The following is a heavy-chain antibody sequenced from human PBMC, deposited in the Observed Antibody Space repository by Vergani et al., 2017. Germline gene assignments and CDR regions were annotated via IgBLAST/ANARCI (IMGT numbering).Heavy chain of an antibody. CDR2: IYNSGNG. CDR1: GDSIISRSYY. V-gene: IGHV4-39*01. J-gene: IGHJ2*01. CDR3: ASGKYYSDSTSQFRGRYFDV. Sequence: QVQLQESGPGLVKASETLSLTCTVSGDSIISRSYYWGWLRQPPGKGLEWIWSIYNSGNGDSSSSLKRRVTISADTSKNQFSLRLTSVTTADTAVYYCASGKYYSDSTSQFRGRYFDVWGRGTLVTVPS. D-gene: IGHD3-16*01.